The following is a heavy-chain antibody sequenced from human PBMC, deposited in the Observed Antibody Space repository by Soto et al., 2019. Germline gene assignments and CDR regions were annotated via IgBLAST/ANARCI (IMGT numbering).Heavy chain of an antibody. CDR3: ARDQSIAARQERFDP. J-gene: IGHJ5*02. CDR2: ISAYNGNT. Sequence: ASVKVSCKASGYTFTSYGISWVRQAPGQGLEWMGWISAYNGNTNYAQKLQGRVTMTTDTSTSTAYMELRSLRSDDTAVYYCARDQSIAARQERFDPCSQGSLVTVSS. CDR1: GYTFTSYG. V-gene: IGHV1-18*01. D-gene: IGHD6-6*01.